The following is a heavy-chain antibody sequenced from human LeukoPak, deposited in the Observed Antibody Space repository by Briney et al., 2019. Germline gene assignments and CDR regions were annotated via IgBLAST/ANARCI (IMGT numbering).Heavy chain of an antibody. J-gene: IGHJ4*02. V-gene: IGHV4-39*07. CDR1: GGSISSSGYY. CDR2: MYYSGST. Sequence: SETLSLTCTVSGGSISSSGYYWGWIRQPPGKGLEWIGSMYYSGSTYYNPSLKSRVTISVDTSKNHFSLKLSSVTAADTAVYYCARAVAGTLTFDYWGQGTLVTVSS. D-gene: IGHD6-19*01. CDR3: ARAVAGTLTFDY.